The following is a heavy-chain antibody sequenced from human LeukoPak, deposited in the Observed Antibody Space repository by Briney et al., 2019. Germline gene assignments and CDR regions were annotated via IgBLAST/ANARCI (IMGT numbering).Heavy chain of an antibody. D-gene: IGHD3-9*01. CDR1: GGTFSSYT. Sequence: SVKVSCKASGGTFSSYTISWVRQAPGQGLEWMGRIIPIFGTANYAQKFQGRVTITTDESTSTAYMELSSLRSEDTAVYYCARALVDILTGSTHFDYWGQGTLVTVSS. CDR2: IIPIFGTA. CDR3: ARALVDILTGSTHFDY. V-gene: IGHV1-69*05. J-gene: IGHJ4*02.